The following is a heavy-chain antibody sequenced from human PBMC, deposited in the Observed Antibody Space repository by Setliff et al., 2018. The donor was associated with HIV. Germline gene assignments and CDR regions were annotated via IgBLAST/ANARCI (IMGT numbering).Heavy chain of an antibody. V-gene: IGHV4-4*08. CDR2: IYTSGST. J-gene: IGHJ6*03. D-gene: IGHD3-16*02. CDR1: GGSISSYY. CDR3: ARGYPVSYYYYMDV. Sequence: PSETLTLTCTVSGGSISSYYWSWIRQPPGKGLEWIGYIYTSGSTNYNPSLKSRVTISVDTSKNQFSLKLSSVTAADTAVYYCARGYPVSYYYYMDVWGKGTTVTVSS.